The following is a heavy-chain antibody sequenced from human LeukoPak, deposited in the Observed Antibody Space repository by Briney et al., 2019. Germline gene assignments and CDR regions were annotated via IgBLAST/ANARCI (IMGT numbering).Heavy chain of an antibody. D-gene: IGHD2-2*01. V-gene: IGHV3-30*18. Sequence: AGGSLRLSCAASGFTFNNYGMHWVRQAPGKGLEWVAVISYDGRNIHYPDSVKGRFTISRDISTDTLWLQMDSLRTEDTAVYYCAKGPLRGTAAAIDYWAREPWSPSPQ. CDR3: AKGPLRGTAAAIDY. J-gene: IGHJ4*02. CDR1: GFTFNNYG. CDR2: ISYDGRNI.